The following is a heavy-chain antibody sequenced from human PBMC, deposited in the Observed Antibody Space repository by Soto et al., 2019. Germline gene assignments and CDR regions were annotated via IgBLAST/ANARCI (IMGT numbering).Heavy chain of an antibody. Sequence: GGSLRLSCAASGFTVSNNYMSWVRQAPGKGLEWVSVIYSGGGTYYADSVKGRFTISRDNSKNTLYLQMNSLRAEDTAVYYCARYGDYLYYFDYWGQGALVTVSS. V-gene: IGHV3-53*01. D-gene: IGHD4-17*01. J-gene: IGHJ4*02. CDR1: GFTVSNNY. CDR2: IYSGGGT. CDR3: ARYGDYLYYFDY.